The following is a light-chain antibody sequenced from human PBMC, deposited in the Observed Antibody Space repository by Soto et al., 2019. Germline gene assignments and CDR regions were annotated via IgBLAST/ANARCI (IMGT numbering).Light chain of an antibody. V-gene: IGKV1-5*01. CDR1: QSVSSW. Sequence: QMTQSPSTLSASIGDRVTISCRASQSVSSWLAWYQQKPGKAPKLMIYDASTLDSGVPSRFSGSGSGTEFTLTISSLQPDDFATYYCQQYNIYSKTFGQGTKVDIK. CDR3: QQYNIYSKT. J-gene: IGKJ1*01. CDR2: DAS.